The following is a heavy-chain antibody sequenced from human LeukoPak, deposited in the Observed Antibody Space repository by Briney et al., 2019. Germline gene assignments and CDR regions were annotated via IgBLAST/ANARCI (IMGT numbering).Heavy chain of an antibody. J-gene: IGHJ5*02. CDR2: ISAYNGNT. CDR3: ARDRLVVAAAGTGWFDP. V-gene: IGHV1-18*01. CDR1: GYTFTSYG. D-gene: IGHD6-13*01. Sequence: ASVKVSCKASGYTFTSYGISWVRQAPGQGLEWMGWISAYNGNTNYAQKLQGRVTMTTDTSTSTAYMELRSPRSDDTAVYYCARDRLVVAAAGTGWFDPWGQGTLVTVSS.